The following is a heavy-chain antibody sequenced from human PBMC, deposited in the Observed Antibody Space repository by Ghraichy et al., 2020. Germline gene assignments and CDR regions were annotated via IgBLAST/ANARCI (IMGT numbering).Heavy chain of an antibody. CDR3: ARDRDDNWGTYRYTCDN. CDR2: ISSNSRTT. CDR1: GFTFSSYS. V-gene: IGHV3-48*02. D-gene: IGHD3-16*02. Sequence: GGSLRLSCAASGFTFSSYSMNWVRQAPGKGLEWVSYISSNSRTTYYADSVKGRFTISRDNAKNSLYLQMHSLRDEDTAVYYCARDRDDNWGTYRYTCDNWGQGTLVTVSS. J-gene: IGHJ4*02.